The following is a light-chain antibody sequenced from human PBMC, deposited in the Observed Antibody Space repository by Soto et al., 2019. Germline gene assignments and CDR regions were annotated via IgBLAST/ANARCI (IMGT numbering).Light chain of an antibody. J-gene: IGKJ5*01. Sequence: EIVLTQSPGTLSLSPGERATLSCRASQSVGYYLAWYQQKPGQPPRLLISVASTRATGIPDRFSGSESGTQFTLNITRVEPEDSAVYYCQQYIAPHPITFGQGTRLDIK. CDR3: QQYIAPHPIT. V-gene: IGKV3-20*01. CDR1: QSVGYY. CDR2: VAS.